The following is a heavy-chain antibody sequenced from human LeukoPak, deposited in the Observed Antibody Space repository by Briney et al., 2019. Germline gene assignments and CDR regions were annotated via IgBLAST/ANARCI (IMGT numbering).Heavy chain of an antibody. Sequence: GGSLRLSCAASGFTFSDYWIHWVRQAPGKGLVWVSRINTDGSITNYADSVKGRFSISRDNAKNTLYLQMSSLRAEDTAVYYCARDRGPRTGFMVREAYDYWGQRTLVTVSS. J-gene: IGHJ4*02. V-gene: IGHV3-74*01. CDR1: GFTFSDYW. CDR2: INTDGSIT. D-gene: IGHD3-10*01. CDR3: ARDRGPRTGFMVREAYDY.